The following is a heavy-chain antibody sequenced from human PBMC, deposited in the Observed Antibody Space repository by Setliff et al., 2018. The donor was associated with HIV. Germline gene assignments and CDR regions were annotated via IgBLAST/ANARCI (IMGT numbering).Heavy chain of an antibody. V-gene: IGHV4-4*08. CDR1: GVYISNYH. Sequence: SETLSLTCTISGVYISNYHWGRIRQPPGRGLEWIGSIHTTGSPKNNPSLQSRVSISIDMAKILFSLELSSVTAADTAVYYCARLLEGPDYSSDFRYFDWFPDVWGQGTPVTVSS. J-gene: IGHJ4*02. CDR3: ARLLEGPDYSSDFRYFDWFPDV. CDR2: IHTTGSP. D-gene: IGHD3-9*01.